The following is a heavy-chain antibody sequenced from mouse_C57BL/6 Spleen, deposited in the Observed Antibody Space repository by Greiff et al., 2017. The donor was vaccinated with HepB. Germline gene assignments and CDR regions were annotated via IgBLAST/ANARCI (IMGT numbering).Heavy chain of an antibody. Sequence: QVQLQQPGAELVRPGTSVKLSCKASGYTFTSYWMHWVKQRPGQGLEWIGVIDPSDSYTNYNQKFKGKATLTVDTSSSTAYMQLSSLTSEDSAVYYCARYSTTVVPYYFDHWGQGTTLTVSS. CDR3: ARYSTTVVPYYFDH. CDR1: GYTFTSYW. D-gene: IGHD1-1*01. V-gene: IGHV1-59*01. J-gene: IGHJ2*01. CDR2: IDPSDSYT.